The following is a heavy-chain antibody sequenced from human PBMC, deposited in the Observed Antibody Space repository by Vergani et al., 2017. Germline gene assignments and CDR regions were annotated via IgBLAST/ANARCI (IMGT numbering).Heavy chain of an antibody. D-gene: IGHD4-17*01. CDR3: ARVRFDGDYYYYYYMDV. V-gene: IGHV4-4*07. CDR2: IYTSGST. CDR1: GGSISSYY. J-gene: IGHJ6*03. Sequence: QVQLQESGPGLVKPSETLSLTCTVSGGSISSYYWSWIRQPAGKGLEWIGRIYTSGSTNYNPSLKSRVTISVDTSKNQFSLKLSSVTAADTAVYYCARVRFDGDYYYYYYMDVWGKGTTVTVSS.